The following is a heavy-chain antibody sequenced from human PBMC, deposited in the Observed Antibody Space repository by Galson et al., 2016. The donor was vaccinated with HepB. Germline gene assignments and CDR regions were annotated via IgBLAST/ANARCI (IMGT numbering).Heavy chain of an antibody. CDR2: LSGSGRRA. Sequence: ETLSLTCAVSSVSISSSNWWSWVRQSPGKGLECVSVLSGSGRRAYHADSVKGRFTMSRDNSRNTVYLQMNSLRVEETAIYYCAKDRRVSSSGGFDFWGQGILVTVAS. J-gene: IGHJ4*02. CDR3: AKDRRVSSSGGFDF. CDR1: SVSISSSNW. D-gene: IGHD3-10*01. V-gene: IGHV3-23*01.